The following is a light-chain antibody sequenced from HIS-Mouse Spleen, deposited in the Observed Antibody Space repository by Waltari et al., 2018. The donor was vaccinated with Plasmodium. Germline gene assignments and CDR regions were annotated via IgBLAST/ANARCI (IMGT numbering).Light chain of an antibody. CDR2: EDS. Sequence: SYELTQPPSVSVSPGQTARITYAGDAFPKQYAYWYQQKSGQAPVLVIYEDSKRPSGIPERFSGSSSGTIATLTISGAQVEDEADYYCYSTDSSGNHRVFGGGTKLTVL. J-gene: IGLJ3*02. CDR3: YSTDSSGNHRV. CDR1: AFPKQY. V-gene: IGLV3-10*01.